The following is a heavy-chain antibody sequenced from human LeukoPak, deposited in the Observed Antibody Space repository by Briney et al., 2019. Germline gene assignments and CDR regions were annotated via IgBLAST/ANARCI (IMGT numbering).Heavy chain of an antibody. CDR2: INHSGST. Sequence: PSETLSLTCAVCGGSFSEYYRSGMRQPPAKGLDGIGEINHSGSTNYNPSHNRRVTLSVDTSKNQFSLKLSSVPAADTAVYYCARGPYYHGSGSYYFGGSLVTWGQGTLVTVSS. V-gene: IGHV4-34*01. J-gene: IGHJ5*02. D-gene: IGHD3-10*01. CDR1: GGSFSEYY. CDR3: ARGPYYHGSGSYYFGGSLVT.